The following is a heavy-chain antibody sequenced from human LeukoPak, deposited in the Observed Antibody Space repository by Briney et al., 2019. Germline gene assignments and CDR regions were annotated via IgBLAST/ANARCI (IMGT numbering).Heavy chain of an antibody. Sequence: PGGSLRLSCAASGFTFSTYGMHWVRQAPGKGLEWVAVISYAGSNKYYADSVKGRFGISRDNVKNTLYLQMNSLRAEDTAVYFCARGQPGPWGQGTLVTVSS. CDR2: ISYAGSNK. D-gene: IGHD6-13*01. CDR1: GFTFSTYG. V-gene: IGHV3-30*03. CDR3: ARGQPGP. J-gene: IGHJ5*02.